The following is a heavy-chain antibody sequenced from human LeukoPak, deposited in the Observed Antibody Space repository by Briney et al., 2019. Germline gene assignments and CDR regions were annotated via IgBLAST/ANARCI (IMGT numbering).Heavy chain of an antibody. J-gene: IGHJ4*02. V-gene: IGHV1-18*01. CDR3: ARDVYRLSIMITFGGVTDDY. Sequence: ASVKVSCKASGYTFTSYGISWVRQAPGQGLEWMGWISAYNGNTNYAQKLQGRVTMTTDTSTSTAYMELRSLRSDDTAVYYCARDVYRLSIMITFGGVTDDYWGQGTLVTVSS. CDR2: ISAYNGNT. CDR1: GYTFTSYG. D-gene: IGHD3-16*01.